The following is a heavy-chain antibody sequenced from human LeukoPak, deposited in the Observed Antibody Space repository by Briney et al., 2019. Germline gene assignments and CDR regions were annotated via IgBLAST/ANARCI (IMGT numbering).Heavy chain of an antibody. CDR1: GYTFTSYY. J-gene: IGHJ4*02. V-gene: IGHV1-46*01. CDR3: ARSAVGAIEDFGPDY. D-gene: IGHD2-21*01. Sequence: ASVKVSCKASGYTFTSYYMHWVRQAPGQGLEWMGIINPSGGSTSYAQKFQGRVTMTRDTSASTGYMELSSLRSEDTAVYYCARSAVGAIEDFGPDYWGQGTLVTVSS. CDR2: INPSGGST.